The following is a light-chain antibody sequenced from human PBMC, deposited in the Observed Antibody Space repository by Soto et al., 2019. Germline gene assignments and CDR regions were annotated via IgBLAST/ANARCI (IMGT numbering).Light chain of an antibody. J-gene: IGKJ4*01. Sequence: DIQMTQSPSSLSASVGDRVTITCRASQTISNYLNWYQQKPWKAPKLLIYAASSLQSGVPSRFSGSGSGTDFTLTISSLQPEDFATYYCQQSYRTPLTFGGGTKV. CDR2: AAS. V-gene: IGKV1-39*01. CDR1: QTISNY. CDR3: QQSYRTPLT.